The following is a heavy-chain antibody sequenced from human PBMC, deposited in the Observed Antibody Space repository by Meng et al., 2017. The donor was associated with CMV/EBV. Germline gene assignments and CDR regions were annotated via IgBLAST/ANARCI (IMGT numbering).Heavy chain of an antibody. J-gene: IGHJ3*02. CDR1: GFSLSNARMG. CDR3: ARTLYDSSGYGFDI. V-gene: IGHV2-26*01. Sequence: SGPTLVKPTETLTLTCTVSGFSLSNARMGVSWIRQPPGKALEWLAHIFSNDEKSYSTSLKSRLTISNDTSKSQVVLTMTNMDPVDTATYYCARTLYDSSGYGFDIWGQGTMVTVSS. D-gene: IGHD3-22*01. CDR2: IFSNDEK.